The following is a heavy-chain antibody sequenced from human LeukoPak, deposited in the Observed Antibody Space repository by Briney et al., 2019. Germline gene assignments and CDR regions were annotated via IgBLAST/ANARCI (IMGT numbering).Heavy chain of an antibody. D-gene: IGHD2-21*02. CDR2: ISGDGDTT. Sequence: GGSPRLSCVASGFTFDDYVMHWVRQAPGKGLEWVSLISGDGDTTYYVDSVKGRFTISRDNRQNSLYLQMNGLRTEDTALYYCAKDFGGDPDYWGQGTLVTVSS. J-gene: IGHJ4*02. CDR1: GFTFDDYV. CDR3: AKDFGGDPDY. V-gene: IGHV3-43*02.